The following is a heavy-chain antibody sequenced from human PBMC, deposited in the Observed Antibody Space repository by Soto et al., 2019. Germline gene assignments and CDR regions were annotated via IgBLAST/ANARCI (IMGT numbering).Heavy chain of an antibody. CDR2: IYWNDDN. Sequence: SGPTLANPTQTLTLTCTFSGFSLSTSGEGVGWIRQPPGKDLEWLALIYWNDDNSYSPSMKSSLTNTKDTTKNQVVLTINNMDPVDRATYGCTDRRRRGKDFYDRSGYYSWLDPWGQGTMVTVSS. CDR3: TDRRRRGKDFYDRSGYYSWLDP. D-gene: IGHD3-22*01. CDR1: GFSLSTSGEG. J-gene: IGHJ5*01. V-gene: IGHV2-5*01.